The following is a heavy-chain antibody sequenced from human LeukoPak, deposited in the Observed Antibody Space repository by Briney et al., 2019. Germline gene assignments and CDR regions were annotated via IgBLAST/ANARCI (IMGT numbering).Heavy chain of an antibody. J-gene: IGHJ6*03. CDR1: VGSFSGYY. V-gene: IGHV4-34*01. CDR2: INHSGST. CDR3: ARGYYGSGSHCCHMDV. D-gene: IGHD3-10*01. Sequence: PSETLSLTCAVYVGSFSGYYWSWIRQPPGKGLEGIGEINHSGSTNYNSSLKSRVTISVDTSKNQFSLKLSSVTAADTAVYYCARGYYGSGSHCCHMDVWGKGTTITVS.